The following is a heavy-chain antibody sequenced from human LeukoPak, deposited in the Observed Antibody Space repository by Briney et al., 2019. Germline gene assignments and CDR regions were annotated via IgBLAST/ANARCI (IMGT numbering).Heavy chain of an antibody. CDR3: TTRGIAVSGLGY. V-gene: IGHV3-15*01. Sequence: GGSLRLSCAASGFSFSTAWMNWVRQTPGKGLEWLGRIKSKTDDGTAEYAAHVKGRFIISRDDSKNMLSLEMRSLRTEDTGVYYCTTRGIAVSGLGYWGRGTLVVVSS. CDR1: GFSFSTAW. CDR2: IKSKTDDGTA. D-gene: IGHD6-19*01. J-gene: IGHJ4*02.